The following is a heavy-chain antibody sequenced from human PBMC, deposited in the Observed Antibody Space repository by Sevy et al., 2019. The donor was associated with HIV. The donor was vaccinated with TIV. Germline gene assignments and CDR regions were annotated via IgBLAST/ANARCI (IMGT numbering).Heavy chain of an antibody. Sequence: GGSLRLSCAVSGFTFSSYAMSWVRQAPGKGLEWVSGISGSGDTTHYADSVKGRFTISRDNSKNTLYLQMNTLRAEDTAVYNCAKRALVRGVFPGDADSWGQGTLVTVSS. V-gene: IGHV3-23*01. CDR1: GFTFSSYA. CDR3: AKRALVRGVFPGDADS. D-gene: IGHD3-10*01. CDR2: ISGSGDTT. J-gene: IGHJ5*02.